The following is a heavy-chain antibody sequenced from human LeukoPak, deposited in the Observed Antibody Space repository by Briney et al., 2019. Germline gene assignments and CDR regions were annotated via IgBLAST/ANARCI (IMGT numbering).Heavy chain of an antibody. D-gene: IGHD1-26*01. Sequence: PSETLSLTCTVSGGSLTDGDYYWGWVRQPPGTGLQWIATTYEGASLKSRVTISLDTSKNQFLLRLTSVTAADTAVYYCVRILGRYQEGMDVWGPGITVTVSS. V-gene: IGHV4-30-4*07. J-gene: IGHJ6*02. CDR3: VRILGRYQEGMDV. CDR1: GGSLTDGDYY. CDR2: T.